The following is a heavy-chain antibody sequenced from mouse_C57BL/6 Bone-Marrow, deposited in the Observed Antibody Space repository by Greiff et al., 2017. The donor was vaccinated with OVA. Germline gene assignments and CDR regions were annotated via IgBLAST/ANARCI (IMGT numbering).Heavy chain of an antibody. V-gene: IGHV14-4*01. CDR3: TRQLRRYYFDY. CDR2: IDPENGDT. J-gene: IGHJ2*01. Sequence: VQLQQSGAELVRPGASVKLSCTASGFNIKDDYMHWVKQRPEQGLEWIGWIDPENGDTEYASKFQGKATITADTSSNTAYLQLSSLTSEDTAVYYCTRQLRRYYFDYWGQGTTLTVSS. CDR1: GFNIKDDY. D-gene: IGHD3-2*02.